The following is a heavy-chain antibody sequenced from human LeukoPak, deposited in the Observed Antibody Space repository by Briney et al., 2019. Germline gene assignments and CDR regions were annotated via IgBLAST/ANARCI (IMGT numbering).Heavy chain of an antibody. V-gene: IGHV3-7*01. CDR3: AREDDWNYEDY. Sequence: GGSLRVSCAASGFTFSTYWMSWVRQAPGKGLEWVANIKQDGSDIYYVDSVKGRFTISRDNAKNSLYLQMNSLRAEDTAVYYCAREDDWNYEDYWGQGALVTVSS. CDR1: GFTFSTYW. J-gene: IGHJ4*02. CDR2: IKQDGSDI. D-gene: IGHD1-7*01.